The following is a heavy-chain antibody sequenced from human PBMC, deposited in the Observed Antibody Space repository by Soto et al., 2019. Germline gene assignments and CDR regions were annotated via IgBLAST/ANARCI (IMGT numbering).Heavy chain of an antibody. Sequence: SETLSLTCAVSGDAISSNNWWTWVRQPPGKGLEWIGSIYYSGSTYYNPSLKSRVTISVDTSKNQFSLKLTSVTAADTAVYYCARDKITGLFDYWGQGTLVTVSS. V-gene: IGHV4-4*02. D-gene: IGHD2-8*02. CDR1: GDAISSNNW. CDR2: IYYSGST. CDR3: ARDKITGLFDY. J-gene: IGHJ4*02.